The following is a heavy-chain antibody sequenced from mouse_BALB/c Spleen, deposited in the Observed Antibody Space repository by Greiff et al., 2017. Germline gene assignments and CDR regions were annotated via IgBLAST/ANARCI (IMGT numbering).Heavy chain of an antibody. J-gene: IGHJ4*01. D-gene: IGHD2-3*01. CDR2: INPSNGRT. CDR1: GYTFTSYW. Sequence: QVQLQQPGAELVKPGASVKLSCKASGYTFTSYWMHWVKQRPGQGLEWIGEINPSNGRTNYNEKFKSKATLTVDKSSSTAYMQLSSLTSEDSAVYYCARNLYDGYYYYAMDDWGQGTSVTVSS. V-gene: IGHV1S81*02. CDR3: ARNLYDGYYYYAMDD.